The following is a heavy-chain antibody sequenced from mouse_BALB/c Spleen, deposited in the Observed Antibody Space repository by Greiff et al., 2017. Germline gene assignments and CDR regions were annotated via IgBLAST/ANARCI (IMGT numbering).Heavy chain of an antibody. Sequence: QVQLQHSGAELMKPGASVKISCKATGYTFSSYWIEWVKQRPGHGLEWIGEILPGSGSTNYNEKFKGKATFTADTSSNTAYMQLSSLTSEDSAVYYCARGKAYYRDGAYWGQGTLVTVAA. CDR2: ILPGSGST. V-gene: IGHV1-9*01. D-gene: IGHD2-14*01. J-gene: IGHJ3*01. CDR3: ARGKAYYRDGAY. CDR1: GYTFSSYW.